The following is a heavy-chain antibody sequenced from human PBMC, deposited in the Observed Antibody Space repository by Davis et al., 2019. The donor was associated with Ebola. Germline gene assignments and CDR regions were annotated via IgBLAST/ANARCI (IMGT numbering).Heavy chain of an antibody. CDR1: SYTFTSYG. CDR2: INPSSGGA. J-gene: IGHJ5*02. CDR3: ARDRPAAIRSVNWFDP. V-gene: IGHV1-2*02. D-gene: IGHD2-2*02. Sequence: ASVKVSCKASSYTFTSYGISWVRQAPGQGLEWMGWINPSSGGANYAQKFQGRVTMTRDTSISTAYMELSRLRSDDTAVYYCARDRPAAIRSVNWFDPWGQGTLVTVSS.